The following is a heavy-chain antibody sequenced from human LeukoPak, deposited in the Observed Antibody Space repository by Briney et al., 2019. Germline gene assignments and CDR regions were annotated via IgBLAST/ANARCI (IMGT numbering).Heavy chain of an antibody. Sequence: GGSLRLSCAASGFTFNNYGMHWVRQAPGKGLEWVAVISYDGSKKYYADSVKGRFTISRDNAKNSLYLQMNSLRAEDTAVYYCARAVADYYYYYYMDVWGKGTTVTVSS. J-gene: IGHJ6*03. V-gene: IGHV3-30*03. D-gene: IGHD6-19*01. CDR2: ISYDGSKK. CDR1: GFTFNNYG. CDR3: ARAVADYYYYYYMDV.